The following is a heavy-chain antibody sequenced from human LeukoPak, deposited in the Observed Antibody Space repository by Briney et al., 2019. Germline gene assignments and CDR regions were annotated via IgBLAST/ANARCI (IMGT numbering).Heavy chain of an antibody. Sequence: SETLSLTCTVSGGSISSYYWSWIRQPPGKGLEWIGYIYYSGSTNYNPSLKSRVTMSVDTSKNQFSLKLSSVTAADTAVYYCARGVHDFWSGYYSVYYYYYYYMDVWGKGTTVTVSS. CDR1: GGSISSYY. CDR2: IYYSGST. V-gene: IGHV4-59*01. J-gene: IGHJ6*03. CDR3: ARGVHDFWSGYYSVYYYYYYYMDV. D-gene: IGHD3-3*01.